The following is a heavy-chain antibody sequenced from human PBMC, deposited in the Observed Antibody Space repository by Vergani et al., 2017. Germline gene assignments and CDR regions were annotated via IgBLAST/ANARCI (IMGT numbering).Heavy chain of an antibody. Sequence: EVQLVESGGGLVQPGGSLRLSCAASGFTFSSYSMNWVRQAPGKGLEWVSYISSSSSTIYYADSVKGRFTISRDNAKNSLYLQMNSLRAEDTAVYYCARPITIFGVVTSYYFDYWGQGTLVTVSS. D-gene: IGHD3-3*01. J-gene: IGHJ4*02. V-gene: IGHV3-48*01. CDR3: ARPITIFGVVTSYYFDY. CDR2: ISSSSSTI. CDR1: GFTFSSYS.